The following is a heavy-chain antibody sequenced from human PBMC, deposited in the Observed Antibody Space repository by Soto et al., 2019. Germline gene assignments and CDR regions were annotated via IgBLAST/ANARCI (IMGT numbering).Heavy chain of an antibody. CDR2: ISYDGST. CDR3: AIPKAGYF. J-gene: IGHJ4*02. D-gene: IGHD3-10*01. CDR1: GGSISGSSSY. Sequence: QLQLQESGPGLVKPSETLSLTCTVSGGSISGSSSYWGWVRQPPGKGLEWIGSISYDGSTYLNPSLQTRVTISVDTSKNQFSLRLNSVTAADTAVYFCAIPKAGYFWGQGTLVTVSS. V-gene: IGHV4-39*01.